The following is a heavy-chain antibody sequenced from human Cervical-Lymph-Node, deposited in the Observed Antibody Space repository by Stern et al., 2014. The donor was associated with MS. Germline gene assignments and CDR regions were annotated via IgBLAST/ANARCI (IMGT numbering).Heavy chain of an antibody. Sequence: QVQLQESGPGLVKPSQTLSLTCTVSGGSVGSGSYDWSWIRQPAGKGLEWIGRIYTTGSTYYNPSLKSRVSISIDTSKNQVFLKLPSVTAADTAVYYCARDKEDTNMAFRYFDNWGQGTLVTVSS. V-gene: IGHV4-61*02. CDR2: IYTTGST. CDR3: ARDKEDTNMAFRYFDN. CDR1: GGSVGSGSYD. D-gene: IGHD5-18*01. J-gene: IGHJ4*02.